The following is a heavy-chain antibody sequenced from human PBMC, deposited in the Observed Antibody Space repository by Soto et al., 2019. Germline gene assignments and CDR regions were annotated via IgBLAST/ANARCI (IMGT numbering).Heavy chain of an antibody. J-gene: IGHJ4*02. Sequence: GGSLRLSCAASGFTFSDYGMNWVRQAPGKGLEWVSFISRSSGTIYYADSVKGRFTISRDNAKKSLYLQMNSLRAEDTAVYYCARDRTVLTAVTTYHFDYWGQGTLVTVSS. CDR2: ISRSSGTI. V-gene: IGHV3-48*01. CDR1: GFTFSDYG. CDR3: ARDRTVLTAVTTYHFDY. D-gene: IGHD4-4*01.